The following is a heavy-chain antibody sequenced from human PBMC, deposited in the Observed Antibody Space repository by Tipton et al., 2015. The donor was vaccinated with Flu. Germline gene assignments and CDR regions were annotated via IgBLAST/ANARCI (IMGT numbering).Heavy chain of an antibody. CDR2: INHNGRT. V-gene: IGHV4-34*01. CDR3: ARRGGGYKYLYGMDV. Sequence: TLSLTCAVSGGSFSGYFWTWIRQPPGKGLEWIGEINHNGRTTYNPSLKSRVTISLDTSKNHFYLRLTSVTAADSGVFYCARRGGGYKYLYGMDVWGHGTTVIVSS. D-gene: IGHD5-18*01. CDR1: GGSFSGYF. J-gene: IGHJ6*02.